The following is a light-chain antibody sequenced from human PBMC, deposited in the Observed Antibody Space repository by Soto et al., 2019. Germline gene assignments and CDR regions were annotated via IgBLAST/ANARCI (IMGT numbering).Light chain of an antibody. CDR1: SSDVGGYNY. Sequence: QSVLTQPRSVSGSPGQSVTISCTGTSSDVGGYNYVSWYQQHPGKAPKLMIYDVSKRPSGVPVRFSGSKSGNTASLTISGLQAEDEADYYCCSYAGSYTHVFGTGTKVTVL. CDR3: CSYAGSYTHV. CDR2: DVS. J-gene: IGLJ1*01. V-gene: IGLV2-11*01.